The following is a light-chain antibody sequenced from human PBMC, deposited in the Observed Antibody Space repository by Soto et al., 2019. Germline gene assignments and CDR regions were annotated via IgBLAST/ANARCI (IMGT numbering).Light chain of an antibody. J-gene: IGKJ1*01. CDR2: GAS. V-gene: IGKV3-20*01. CDR1: HSVSRSY. Sequence: EIVLTQSPGTLSLSPGERDTLSCRASHSVSRSYLAWYQQKPGQAPRLLIYGASNSATGIPDRFSGSGSGTDFTLTITRLEPEDFAMYYCQRYDSLRTFGQGTKVDI. CDR3: QRYDSLRT.